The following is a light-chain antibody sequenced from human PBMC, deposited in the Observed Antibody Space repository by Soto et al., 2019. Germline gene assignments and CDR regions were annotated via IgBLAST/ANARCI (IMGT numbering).Light chain of an antibody. J-gene: IGKJ2*01. V-gene: IGKV3-15*01. CDR2: SAS. CDR3: QQLNGYT. Sequence: IVMTQSPATLSVSPGERATLSCRASQSVATNLAWYQQKPGQAPRLLIHSASTRATGVPARFSGSGSGTEFTLTISSLQSEDFAVYYCQQLNGYTFGQGTKLEIK. CDR1: QSVATN.